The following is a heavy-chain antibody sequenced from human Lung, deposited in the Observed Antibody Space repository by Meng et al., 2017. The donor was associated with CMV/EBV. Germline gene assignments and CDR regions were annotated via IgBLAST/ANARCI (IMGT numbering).Heavy chain of an antibody. CDR3: ARGGFWLGHYSWVDP. D-gene: IGHD3-3*01. Sequence: SXXVSXKASGGPFSNYAVSWVRQAPGQGLEWMGGIIPMLEITNYAQKFQGRVTITAVKSTGTAFMELSSLRSDDTAVYYCARGGFWLGHYSWVDPWGQGTLVTVSS. CDR2: IIPMLEIT. V-gene: IGHV1-69*10. J-gene: IGHJ5*02. CDR1: GGPFSNYA.